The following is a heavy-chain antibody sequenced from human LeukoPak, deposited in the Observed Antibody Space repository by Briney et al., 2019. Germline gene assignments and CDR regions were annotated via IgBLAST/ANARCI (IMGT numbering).Heavy chain of an antibody. CDR1: GRSFSGYY. J-gene: IGHJ3*02. V-gene: IGHV4-34*01. Sequence: PWETLSLTCAVYGRSFSGYYWSWIRQPPGKGLEWIGEINHSGSTNYNPSLKSRVTISVDTSKNQFSLKLSSVTAVDTAVYYCAGPKNPLSDAFDIWGQGTMVTVSS. CDR2: INHSGST. CDR3: AGPKNPLSDAFDI.